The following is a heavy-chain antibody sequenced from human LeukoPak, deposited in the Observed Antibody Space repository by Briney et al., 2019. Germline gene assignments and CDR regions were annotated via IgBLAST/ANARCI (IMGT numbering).Heavy chain of an antibody. D-gene: IGHD3-10*01. V-gene: IGHV4-59*01. Sequence: PSETLSLTCTVSGGSISSYYWSWIRQPPGKGLEWIGYIYYSGSTNYNPSLKSRVTISVDTSKNQFSLKLSSVTAADTAVYYCASAPLKYYWEPYYFDYWGQGTLVTVSS. J-gene: IGHJ4*02. CDR2: IYYSGST. CDR3: ASAPLKYYWEPYYFDY. CDR1: GGSISSYY.